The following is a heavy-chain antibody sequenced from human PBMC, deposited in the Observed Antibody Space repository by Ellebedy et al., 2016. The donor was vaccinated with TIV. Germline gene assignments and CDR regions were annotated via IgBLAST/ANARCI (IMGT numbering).Heavy chain of an antibody. D-gene: IGHD6-19*01. CDR2: MPNDGSNG. J-gene: IGHJ4*02. CDR3: GRDGSGWSGDY. V-gene: IGHV3-33*05. Sequence: GGSLRLSCEASGVSVSSHGMHWVRQAPGKGLEWVALMPNDGSNGRYADSMKGRFTVSRDNSKNTVYLQINSLRADDTAVYFCGRDGSGWSGDYWGRGALVTVSS. CDR1: GVSVSSHG.